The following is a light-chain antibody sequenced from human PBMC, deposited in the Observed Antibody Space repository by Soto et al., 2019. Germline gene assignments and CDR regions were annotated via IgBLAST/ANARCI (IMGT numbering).Light chain of an antibody. Sequence: QSALTQPPSVSAAPGQKVTISCSGSSSNIGNNYVSWYQQLPGTAPKVLIYDNNSRPSGIPDRFSGSKSGTSATLGITGLQTGDEADYYCGTWDNSLSAYVFGTGTEVTVL. CDR1: SSNIGNNY. V-gene: IGLV1-51*01. CDR3: GTWDNSLSAYV. J-gene: IGLJ1*01. CDR2: DNN.